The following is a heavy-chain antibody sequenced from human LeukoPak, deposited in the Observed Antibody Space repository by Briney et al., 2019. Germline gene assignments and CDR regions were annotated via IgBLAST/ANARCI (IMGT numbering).Heavy chain of an antibody. CDR2: VDPEDGET. CDR3: ATLYSGSYYEAFDI. Sequence: ASVKVSCKVSGSTFTDYYMHWVQQAPGKGLEWMGLVDPEDGETIYAEKFQGRVTITADTSTDTAYMELSSLRSEDTAVYYCATLYSGSYYEAFDIWGQGTMVTVSS. D-gene: IGHD1-26*01. J-gene: IGHJ3*02. V-gene: IGHV1-69-2*01. CDR1: GSTFTDYY.